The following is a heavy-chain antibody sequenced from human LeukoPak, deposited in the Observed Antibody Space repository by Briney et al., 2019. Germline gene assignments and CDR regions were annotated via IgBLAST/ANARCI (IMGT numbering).Heavy chain of an antibody. J-gene: IGHJ5*02. CDR1: GYTFTGYY. CDR3: ARVSQSLFRPYQLLSFDP. D-gene: IGHD2-2*01. CDR2: INAGNGNT. Sequence: GASVKVSCKASGYTFTGYYMHWVRQAPGQRLEWMGWINAGNGNTKYSQKFQGRVTITRDTSASTAYMELSSLRSEDTAVYYCARVSQSLFRPYQLLSFDPWGQGTLVTVSS. V-gene: IGHV1-3*01.